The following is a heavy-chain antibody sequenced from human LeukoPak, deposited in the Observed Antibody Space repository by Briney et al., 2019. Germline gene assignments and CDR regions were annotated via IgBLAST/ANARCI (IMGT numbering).Heavy chain of an antibody. V-gene: IGHV4-59*01. Sequence: NASETLSLTCLVSGGSISGSHWSWIRQPPGKGLEWIGYIHYTGSTDYNPSLRRRVTLSIDISKNQFSLRLSSVTAADTAVYYCARTGGDCSSGLCYYAMDVWGQGTTVTVS. CDR3: ARTGGDCSSGLCYYAMDV. D-gene: IGHD2-21*02. CDR1: GGSISGSH. J-gene: IGHJ6*02. CDR2: IHYTGST.